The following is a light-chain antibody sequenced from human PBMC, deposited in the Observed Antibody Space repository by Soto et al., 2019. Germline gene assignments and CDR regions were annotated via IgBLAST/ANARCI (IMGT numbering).Light chain of an antibody. V-gene: IGLV2-23*02. CDR2: EVN. CDR3: CSYASSSACV. Sequence: QSALTQPASVSGSPGQSVTISCTGTTRNVGVYQASSWYHEHPGKAPKLMLYEVNQRPSGVSKCFSGFKSGNAAALTTSRLQPEDEADYYCCSYASSSACVFGTGTKVAVL. CDR1: TRNVGVYQA. J-gene: IGLJ1*01.